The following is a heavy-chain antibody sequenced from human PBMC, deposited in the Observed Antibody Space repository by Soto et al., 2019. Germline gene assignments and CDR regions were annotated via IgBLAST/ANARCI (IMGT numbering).Heavy chain of an antibody. Sequence: QVQLVQSGVEVKKPGASVKVSCKASGYTFTTYSISWVRQAPGQGLEWMGWISPYNGDTNYAQKFQGRVTMTTDRSKSTVYMELRSLRSDDTAVYYCARAPRSPDYWGQGTLVTVSS. CDR2: ISPYNGDT. J-gene: IGHJ4*02. CDR3: ARAPRSPDY. CDR1: GYTFTTYS. V-gene: IGHV1-18*01.